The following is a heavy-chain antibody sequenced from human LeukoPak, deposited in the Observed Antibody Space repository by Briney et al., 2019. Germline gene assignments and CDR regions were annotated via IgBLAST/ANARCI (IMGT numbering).Heavy chain of an antibody. D-gene: IGHD1-26*01. J-gene: IGHJ4*02. CDR3: VRDLGGRSGH. CDR2: INEDGSTT. V-gene: IGHV3-74*01. CDR1: GFTFSSNW. Sequence: GGSLRLSCAASGFTFSSNWMHWVRQAPGKGLVWVSRINEDGSTTNYADTVKGRFTISRDNAKNTLYLQMNSLRAEDTAVYYCVRDLGGRSGHWGQGTLVTVSS.